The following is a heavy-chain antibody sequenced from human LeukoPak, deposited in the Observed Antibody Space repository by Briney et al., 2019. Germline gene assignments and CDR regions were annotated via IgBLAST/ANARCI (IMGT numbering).Heavy chain of an antibody. V-gene: IGHV4-59*12. J-gene: IGHJ6*02. CDR3: ARDYYYYGMDV. Sequence: PSETLSLTCTVSGGSISSYYWSWIRQPPGKGLEWIGYIYYSGSTNYNPSLKSRVTISVDTSKNQFLLKLSSVTAADTAVYYCARDYYYYGMDVWGQGTTVTVSS. CDR1: GGSISSYY. CDR2: IYYSGST.